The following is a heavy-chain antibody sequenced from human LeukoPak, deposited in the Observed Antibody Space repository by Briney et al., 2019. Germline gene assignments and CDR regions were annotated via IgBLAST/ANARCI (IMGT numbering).Heavy chain of an antibody. J-gene: IGHJ4*02. Sequence: QAGGSLRLSCAASGFTFSSYAMSWVRQAPGKGLEWVSAISGSGGSTYYADSVKGRFTISRDNSRNTLYLQMNSLRAEDTAVYYCAKDGVGAMVRVFDYWGQGTLVTVSS. CDR3: AKDGVGAMVRVFDY. D-gene: IGHD3-10*01. CDR2: ISGSGGST. CDR1: GFTFSSYA. V-gene: IGHV3-23*01.